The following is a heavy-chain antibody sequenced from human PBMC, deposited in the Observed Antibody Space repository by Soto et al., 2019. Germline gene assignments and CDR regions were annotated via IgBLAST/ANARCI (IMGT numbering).Heavy chain of an antibody. J-gene: IGHJ4*02. Sequence: GGSLRLSCAASGFTFDDYTXHWVRQAPGKGLEWVSLISWDGGSTYYADSVKGRFTISRDNSKNSLYLQMNSLRTEDTALYYCAKALGYCSSTSCYDYYFDYWGQGTLVTVSS. CDR2: ISWDGGST. V-gene: IGHV3-43*01. CDR3: AKALGYCSSTSCYDYYFDY. CDR1: GFTFDDYT. D-gene: IGHD2-2*01.